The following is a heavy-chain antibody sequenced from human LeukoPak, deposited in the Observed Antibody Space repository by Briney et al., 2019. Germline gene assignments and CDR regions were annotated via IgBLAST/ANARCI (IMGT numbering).Heavy chain of an antibody. V-gene: IGHV1-69*13. CDR3: ASGYCSSTSCYTPHFDY. D-gene: IGHD2-2*02. CDR1: GGTFSSYA. Sequence: GASVKVSCKASGGTFSSYAISWVRQAPGQGLEWMGGIIPIFGTANYAQKFQGRVTITADESTSTAYMELSSLRSEDTAVYYCASGYCSSTSCYTPHFDYWGQGTLVTVSS. J-gene: IGHJ4*02. CDR2: IIPIFGTA.